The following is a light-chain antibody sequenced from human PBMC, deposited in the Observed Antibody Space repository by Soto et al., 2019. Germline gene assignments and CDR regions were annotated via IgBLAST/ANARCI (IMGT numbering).Light chain of an antibody. CDR1: SGDVGSYNL. CDR2: EVT. CDR3: CSYAGNSEV. V-gene: IGLV2-23*02. Sequence: QSALTQPASVSGSPGQSITIPCTGTSGDVGSYNLVSWYQQHPGKAPKLLIYEVTERPSGVSNRLSGSKSGSTASLTISGLQPDDEADYYCCSYAGNSEVFGTGTKVTVL. J-gene: IGLJ1*01.